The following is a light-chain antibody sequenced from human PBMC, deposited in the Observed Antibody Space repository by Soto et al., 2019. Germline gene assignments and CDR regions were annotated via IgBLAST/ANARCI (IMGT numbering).Light chain of an antibody. J-gene: IGKJ2*01. V-gene: IGKV1-5*01. CDR1: QSISTW. CDR3: QHYDSYPYT. CDR2: DAS. Sequence: DLQMTQSPSTLSASVGETVTITCRASQSISTWMAWYQQKPGKAPKLLMFDASTLSGGVPSRFSGSASGTAFTLTISSLQPDDFATYYCQHYDSYPYTFGQGTKVAI.